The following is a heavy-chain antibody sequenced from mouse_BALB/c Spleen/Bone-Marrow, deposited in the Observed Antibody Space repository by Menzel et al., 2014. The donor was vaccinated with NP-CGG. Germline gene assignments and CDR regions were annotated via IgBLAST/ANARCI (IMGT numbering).Heavy chain of an antibody. J-gene: IGHJ3*01. CDR1: GFDFXRYW. CDR3: ARPPIRGVAY. Sequence: EVQVVESGGGLVQPGGSLKLSCAASGFDFXRYWMSWVRQAPGKGLEWIGEINPDSSTIDYTPSLKDKFIMSRDNAKNTLYLQMSKVRSEDTALYYCARPPIRGVAYWGQGTLVTVSA. CDR2: INPDSSTI. D-gene: IGHD1-1*01. V-gene: IGHV4-1*02.